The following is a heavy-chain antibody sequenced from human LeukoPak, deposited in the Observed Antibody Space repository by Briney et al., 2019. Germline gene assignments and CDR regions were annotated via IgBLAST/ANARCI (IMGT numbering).Heavy chain of an antibody. Sequence: VASVKVSCKASRYTFTGYYMHWVRQAPGQGLEWMGWINPHSGDTNYAQKFQGRVAMTRDTSTSTAYMEVSRLRSDDTAVYYCAKDMRSRGYSGYDCFDYWGQGTLVTVSS. D-gene: IGHD5-12*01. CDR2: INPHSGDT. V-gene: IGHV1-2*02. CDR3: AKDMRSRGYSGYDCFDY. J-gene: IGHJ4*02. CDR1: RYTFTGYY.